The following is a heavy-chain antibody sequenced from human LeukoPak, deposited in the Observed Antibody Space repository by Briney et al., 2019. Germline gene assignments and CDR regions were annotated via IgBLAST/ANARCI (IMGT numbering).Heavy chain of an antibody. D-gene: IGHD6-13*01. V-gene: IGHV5-51*01. Sequence: GESLKISCKGSGYSFTFYWIGWVRQMPGKGLEWMGIIYPGDSDTRYSPSFQGQVTISADKSISTAYLQWSSLKASDTAMYYCARRTGAASYYYYMDVWGKGTTVTVSS. CDR2: IYPGDSDT. CDR3: ARRTGAASYYYYMDV. CDR1: GYSFTFYW. J-gene: IGHJ6*03.